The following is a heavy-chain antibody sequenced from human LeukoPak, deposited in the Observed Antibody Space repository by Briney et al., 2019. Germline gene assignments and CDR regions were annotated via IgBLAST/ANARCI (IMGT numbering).Heavy chain of an antibody. D-gene: IGHD2-2*01. CDR2: ISGSGGST. J-gene: IGHJ4*02. CDR1: GFTVTTNH. Sequence: GGSLRLSCAASGFTVTTNHMSWVRQAPGKGLEWVSAISGSGGSTYYADSVKGRFTISRDNSKNTLYLQMNSLRAEDTAVYYCARHLLVEVPAALYYFDYWGQGTLVTVSS. CDR3: ARHLLVEVPAALYYFDY. V-gene: IGHV3-23*01.